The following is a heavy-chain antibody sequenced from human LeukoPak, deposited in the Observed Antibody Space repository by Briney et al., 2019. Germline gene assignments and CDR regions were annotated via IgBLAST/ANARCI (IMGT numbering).Heavy chain of an antibody. V-gene: IGHV3-74*01. CDR2: INSDGSST. CDR3: TRADFGVLTKY. J-gene: IGHJ4*02. Sequence: PGGSLRLSCAASGFTFSDYWMHWARQAPGKGLVWVSRINSDGSSTNYADSVKGRFTISRDNAKSTLYLQMNSLRAEDTAVYYCTRADFGVLTKYWGQGTLVTVSS. CDR1: GFTFSDYW. D-gene: IGHD3-3*01.